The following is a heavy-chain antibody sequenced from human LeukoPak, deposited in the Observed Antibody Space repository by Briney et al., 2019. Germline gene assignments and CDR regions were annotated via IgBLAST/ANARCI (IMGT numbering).Heavy chain of an antibody. CDR1: GFTFSSYR. Sequence: GGSLRLSCAASGFTFSSYRMNWVRQAPGKGLELVSSISSSSSYIYYADSVKGRFTISRDNAKNSLCLQMNSLRAEDTAVYYCARGSEDYGDYEGVYYWGQGTLVTVSS. CDR2: ISSSSSYI. J-gene: IGHJ4*02. CDR3: ARGSEDYGDYEGVYY. V-gene: IGHV3-21*01. D-gene: IGHD4-17*01.